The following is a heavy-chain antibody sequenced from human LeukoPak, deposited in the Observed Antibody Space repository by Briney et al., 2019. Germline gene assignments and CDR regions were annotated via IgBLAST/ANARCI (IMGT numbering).Heavy chain of an antibody. V-gene: IGHV3-33*01. J-gene: IGHJ4*02. Sequence: GGSLRLSCAASGFTFSSYAMHWVRQAPGKGLEWVAVIWYDGSNKFYADSAKGRFTVSRDNSKNTLYLQMNSLRAEDTAVFYCARQSPLDLYFDYWGQGTLVTVSS. CDR1: GFTFSSYA. D-gene: IGHD1-1*01. CDR3: ARQSPLDLYFDY. CDR2: IWYDGSNK.